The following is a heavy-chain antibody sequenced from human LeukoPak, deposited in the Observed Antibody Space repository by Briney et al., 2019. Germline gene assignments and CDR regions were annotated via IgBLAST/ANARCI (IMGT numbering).Heavy chain of an antibody. D-gene: IGHD3-10*01. J-gene: IGHJ4*02. CDR2: FSGAVDTT. Sequence: GGSLRHSCAASGFTFSTYAWNWVRQAPGKGLEWVSTFSGAVDTTYYADSVKGRFTISRDNSKNTLYLQMNSLRAEDTAVYYCAKDRIFFSDYYGSGSPIDYWGQGTLVTVSS. V-gene: IGHV3-23*01. CDR3: AKDRIFFSDYYGSGSPIDY. CDR1: GFTFSTYA.